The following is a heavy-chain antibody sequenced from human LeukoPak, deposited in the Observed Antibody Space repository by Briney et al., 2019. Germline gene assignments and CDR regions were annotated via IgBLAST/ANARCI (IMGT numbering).Heavy chain of an antibody. D-gene: IGHD6-19*01. V-gene: IGHV1-8*03. Sequence: GASVKVSCKASRYTFTAHDINWVRQASGQGVEWMGWMNPNSGNRGYAQKFQGRVTITRNTSTSTAYMELSSLRSEDTAVYYCARRSGWASFDYWGQGTLVTVS. CDR3: ARRSGWASFDY. CDR2: MNPNSGNR. CDR1: RYTFTAHD. J-gene: IGHJ4*02.